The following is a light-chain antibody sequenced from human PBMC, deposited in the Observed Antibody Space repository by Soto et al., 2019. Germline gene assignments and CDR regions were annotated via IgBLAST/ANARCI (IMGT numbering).Light chain of an antibody. CDR3: QQRSNWIT. CDR2: AAS. CDR1: QGISSY. J-gene: IGKJ5*01. Sequence: VIWITQSPSLLSASTGDRVTISCRMSQGISSYLAWYQQKPGKAPELLIYAASTLQSGVPSRFSGSGSGTEFTLTISSLQPDDVATYYCQQRSNWITFGQGTRLEIK. V-gene: IGKV1D-8*03.